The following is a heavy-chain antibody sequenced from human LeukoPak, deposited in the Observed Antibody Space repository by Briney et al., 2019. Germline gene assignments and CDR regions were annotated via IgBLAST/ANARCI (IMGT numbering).Heavy chain of an antibody. CDR3: AREAYCGGDCYHSDY. Sequence: PGGSLRLSCAASGFTFSDYYMSWIRQAPGKGLEWVSYISSSGSTIYYADSVKGRLTISRDNAKNSLYLQMNSLRAEDTAVYYCAREAYCGGDCYHSDYWGQGTLVTVSS. CDR2: ISSSGSTI. V-gene: IGHV3-11*04. D-gene: IGHD2-21*01. CDR1: GFTFSDYY. J-gene: IGHJ4*02.